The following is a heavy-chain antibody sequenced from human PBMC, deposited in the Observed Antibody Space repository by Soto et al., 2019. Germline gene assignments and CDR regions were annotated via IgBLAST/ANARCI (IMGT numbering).Heavy chain of an antibody. J-gene: IGHJ6*03. Sequence: SETLSLTCTVSGGSISSYYWSWIRQPPGKGLEWIGYIYYSGSTNYNPSLKSRVTISVDTSKNQFSLKLSSVTAADTAVYYCARDHRYYDFWSGYPGNNYYMDVWGKGTTVTVSS. CDR2: IYYSGST. D-gene: IGHD3-3*01. CDR1: GGSISSYY. CDR3: ARDHRYYDFWSGYPGNNYYMDV. V-gene: IGHV4-59*01.